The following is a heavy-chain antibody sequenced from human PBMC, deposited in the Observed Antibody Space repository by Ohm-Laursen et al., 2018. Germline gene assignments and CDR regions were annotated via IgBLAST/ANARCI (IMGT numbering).Heavy chain of an antibody. Sequence: TLSLTCTVSGGSISSYYWSWIRQPPGKGLEWIGYIYYSGSTNYNPSLKSRVTISVDTSKNQFSLKLSSVTAADTAVYYCARLGMAPGAFDIWGQGTMVTVSS. D-gene: IGHD5-24*01. CDR2: IYYSGST. V-gene: IGHV4-59*08. J-gene: IGHJ3*02. CDR3: ARLGMAPGAFDI. CDR1: GGSISSYY.